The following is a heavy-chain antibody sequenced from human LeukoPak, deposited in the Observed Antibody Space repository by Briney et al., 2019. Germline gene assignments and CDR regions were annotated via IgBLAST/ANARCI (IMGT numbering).Heavy chain of an antibody. CDR3: ARHLPYCSGGSRISSSDCHYYGMDA. CDR2: ISTSSTNI. V-gene: IGHV3-48*02. D-gene: IGHD2-15*01. J-gene: IGHJ6*02. Sequence: PGGSLRLSCAASGFTFSSYTMNWARQAPGKGLEWVSYISTSSTNIYYADSVKGRFTISRDNAKNSLYLQMNSLRDEDTAVYYCARHLPYCSGGSRISSSDCHYYGMDAWGQGTTVTVSS. CDR1: GFTFSSYT.